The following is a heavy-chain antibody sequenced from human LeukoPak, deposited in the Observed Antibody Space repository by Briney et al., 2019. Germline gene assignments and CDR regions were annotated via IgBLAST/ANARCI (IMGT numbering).Heavy chain of an antibody. CDR3: ARDQEGFDY. Sequence: ASVKVSCKASGYTFTNSYLHWVRQAPGQGLEWMGMIYPRDGSTSYAQNFQGRVTVTRDTSTTTVHMELRGLRSEDTAVYYCARDQEGFDYWGQGTVVTVSS. V-gene: IGHV1-46*01. J-gene: IGHJ4*02. CDR2: IYPRDGST. CDR1: GYTFTNSY.